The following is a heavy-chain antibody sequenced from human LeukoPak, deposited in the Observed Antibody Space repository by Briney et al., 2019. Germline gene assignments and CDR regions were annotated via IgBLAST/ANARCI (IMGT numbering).Heavy chain of an antibody. D-gene: IGHD1-20*01. V-gene: IGHV3-66*01. CDR3: AKGTSYNWNDGWFDP. Sequence: PGGSLRLSCAGSGFPFSSHGMTWVRQAPGKGLEWVSLIYSGGSTYYADSVKGRFTISRDNSKNTLYLQMNSLRVEDTAVYYCAKGTSYNWNDGWFDPWGNGILVTVSS. CDR1: GFPFSSHG. CDR2: IYSGGST. J-gene: IGHJ5*02.